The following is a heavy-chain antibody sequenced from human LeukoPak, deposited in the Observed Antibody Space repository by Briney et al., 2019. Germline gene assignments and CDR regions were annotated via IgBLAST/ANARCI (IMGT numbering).Heavy chain of an antibody. D-gene: IGHD1-26*01. V-gene: IGHV3-23*01. CDR1: GFTFSNYA. CDR2: ISGSGAYS. Sequence: GGSLRLSCAASGFTFSNYAMSWVRQAPGKGLEWVSGISGSGAYSYYADSVKGRFTISRDNAKNSLYLQMNSLRAEDTAVYYCARDTTSGSYLDDAFDIWGQGTMVTVSS. CDR3: ARDTTSGSYLDDAFDI. J-gene: IGHJ3*02.